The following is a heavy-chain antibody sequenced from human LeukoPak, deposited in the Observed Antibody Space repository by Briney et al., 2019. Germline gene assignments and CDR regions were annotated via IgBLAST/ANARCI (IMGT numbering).Heavy chain of an antibody. CDR3: ARDFYYYMDV. V-gene: IGHV3-53*01. CDR1: GFSITSNY. Sequence: SGGSLRLSCAASGFSITSNYMTWVRQAPGKGLEWVSVIYTGGSTYYADSVKGRFTISRDISMNAVDLQMNSLRAEDTAVYYCARDFYYYMDVWGKGTTVTVSS. CDR2: IYTGGST. J-gene: IGHJ6*03.